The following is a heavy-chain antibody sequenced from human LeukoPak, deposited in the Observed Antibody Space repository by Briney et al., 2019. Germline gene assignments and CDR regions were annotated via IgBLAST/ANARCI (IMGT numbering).Heavy chain of an antibody. CDR3: ARDKRPYGMDV. V-gene: IGHV1-69*04. CDR2: IIPILGIA. J-gene: IGHJ6*02. CDR1: GGAFSSYA. Sequence: GASVKLSCMASGGAFSSYAISWVRQAPGQGLEWMGRIIPILGIANYAQKYEGRATITAHKSTSTAYMELSSLRSKDAAVYYCARDKRPYGMDVWGQGTTVTVSS.